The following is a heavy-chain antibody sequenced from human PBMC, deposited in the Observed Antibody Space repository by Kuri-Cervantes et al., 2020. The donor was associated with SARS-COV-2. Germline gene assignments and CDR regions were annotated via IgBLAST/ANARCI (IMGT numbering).Heavy chain of an antibody. CDR2: IYYSGST. D-gene: IGHD6-19*01. CDR3: AKDQFDSSGWYIDY. J-gene: IGHJ4*02. Sequence: SETLSLTCTVSGGSISSSSYYWGWIRQPPGKGLEWIGSIYYSGSTNYNPSLKSRVTISVDTSKNQFSLKLSSVTAADTAVYYCAKDQFDSSGWYIDYWGQGTLVTVSS. CDR1: GGSISSSSYY. V-gene: IGHV4-39*07.